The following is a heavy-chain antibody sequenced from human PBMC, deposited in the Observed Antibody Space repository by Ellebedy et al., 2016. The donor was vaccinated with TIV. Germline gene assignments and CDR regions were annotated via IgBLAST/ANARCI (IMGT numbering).Heavy chain of an antibody. V-gene: IGHV4-38-2*02. Sequence: MPGGSLRLACSVSSYSINNGYYWGWIRQPQGKGLDWIGSIYRLGNTYYNPSIKSRVTISVDTSKNQFSLKLSSVTAADTAVYFSARAMVRGVIDYWGHGTLVTVSS. CDR1: SYSINNGYY. CDR3: ARAMVRGVIDY. J-gene: IGHJ4*01. CDR2: IYRLGNT. D-gene: IGHD3-10*01.